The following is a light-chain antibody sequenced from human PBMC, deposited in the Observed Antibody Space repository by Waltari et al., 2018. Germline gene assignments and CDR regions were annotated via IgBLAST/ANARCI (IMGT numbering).Light chain of an antibody. V-gene: IGKV1-6*01. CDR2: GAS. J-gene: IGKJ3*01. CDR1: QDISSD. CDR3: QQANTFPFT. Sequence: AIRMTQSPPSLSASVGDRVTITCRASQDISSDLGWYQQKPGKAPQVLIFGASRSHNVVPSRFSGSGADTDFSLIITSLQPEDFATYYCQQANTFPFTFGPGTKVDLK.